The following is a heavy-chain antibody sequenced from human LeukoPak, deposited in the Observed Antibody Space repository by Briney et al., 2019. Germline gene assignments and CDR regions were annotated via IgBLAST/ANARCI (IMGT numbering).Heavy chain of an antibody. CDR2: VTGSGGST. D-gene: IGHD6-13*01. Sequence: SGGSLRLSCAAPGFTFSSYAMSWVRQAPGKELEWVSAVTGSGGSTYYADSVKGRFTISRDNSKNTLYLQMNSLRAEDTAVYYCAKAQATAGSNWFDPWGQGTLVTVSS. V-gene: IGHV3-23*01. CDR3: AKAQATAGSNWFDP. CDR1: GFTFSSYA. J-gene: IGHJ5*02.